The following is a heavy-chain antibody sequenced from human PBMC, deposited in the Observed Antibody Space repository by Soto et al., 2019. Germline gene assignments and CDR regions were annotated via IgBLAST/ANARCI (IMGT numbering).Heavy chain of an antibody. Sequence: SETLSLTCTVPGGSISSGGYYWSWIRQHPGKGLEWIGYIYYSGSTNYNPSLKSRLTISVDTSKNQFSLKLSSVTAADTAVYYCARGHDGLDIVVVVAATPRNRYYMDVWGKGTTVTVSS. CDR2: IYYSGST. CDR3: ARGHDGLDIVVVVAATPRNRYYMDV. J-gene: IGHJ6*03. V-gene: IGHV4-31*03. D-gene: IGHD2-15*01. CDR1: GGSISSGGYY.